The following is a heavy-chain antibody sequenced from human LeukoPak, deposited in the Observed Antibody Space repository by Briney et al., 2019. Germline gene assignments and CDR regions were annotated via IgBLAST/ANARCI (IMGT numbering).Heavy chain of an antibody. CDR1: GFTFSAYA. J-gene: IGHJ4*02. D-gene: IGHD1-1*01. V-gene: IGHV3-64D*09. CDR3: VKITSVTGGDC. CDR2: ISSKGGSS. Sequence: GGSLRLSCSASGFTFSAYAMYWVRQAPGEGLEYVSGISSKGGSSFYADSVKGRFTISRDNSKNTLYLQMSSLRAEDTAVYYCVKITSVTGGDCWGQGTRLTVSS.